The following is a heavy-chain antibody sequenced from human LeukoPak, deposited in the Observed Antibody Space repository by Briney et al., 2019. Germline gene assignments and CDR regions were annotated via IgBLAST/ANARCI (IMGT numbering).Heavy chain of an antibody. D-gene: IGHD3-10*01. Sequence: PGGSLRLSCAASGFTFSSYSMNRVRQAPGKGLEWVSSISSSSSYINYADSVKGRFTISRDNAKNSLYLQMNSLRAEDTAVYYCAREYYYGSGSYYYWGQGTLVTVSS. CDR2: ISSSSSYI. V-gene: IGHV3-21*01. J-gene: IGHJ4*02. CDR3: AREYYYGSGSYYY. CDR1: GFTFSSYS.